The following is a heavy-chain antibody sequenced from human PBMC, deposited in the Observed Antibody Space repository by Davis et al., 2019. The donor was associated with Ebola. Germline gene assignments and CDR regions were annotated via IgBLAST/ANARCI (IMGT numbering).Heavy chain of an antibody. CDR2: IYNGGST. D-gene: IGHD6-19*01. CDR1: GFTVSSNY. Sequence: GGSLRLSCAASGFTVSSNYMSWVRQAPGKGLEWVSVIYNGGSTYYADSVKGRFTISRDNSKNTLYLQMNSLRAEDTAVYYCARGGGYSSGWDDYWGQGTLVTVSS. J-gene: IGHJ4*02. CDR3: ARGGGYSSGWDDY. V-gene: IGHV3-53*01.